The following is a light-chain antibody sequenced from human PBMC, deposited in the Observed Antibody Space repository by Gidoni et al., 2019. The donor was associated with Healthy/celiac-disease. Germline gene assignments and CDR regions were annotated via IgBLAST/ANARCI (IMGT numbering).Light chain of an antibody. J-gene: IGKJ1*01. CDR3: QQYDNWPRT. CDR2: GAS. V-gene: IGKV3-15*01. CDR1: QRVSSN. Sequence: EIVMTQSPATLSVSPGERATLSCRASQRVSSNLAWYQQKPGQAPRLLIYGASTRPTGIPARLRGGGSGKEFTLTIASLQSEDFAVYYCQQYDNWPRTFXRXTKVEIK.